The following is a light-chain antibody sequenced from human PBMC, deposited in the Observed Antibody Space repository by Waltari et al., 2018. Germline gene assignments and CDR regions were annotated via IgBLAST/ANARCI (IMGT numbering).Light chain of an antibody. CDR2: DVT. V-gene: IGLV2-11*01. CDR1: SSDVGVYDF. CDR3: CSYAGTYFWV. Sequence: QSALTQPRSVSGSPGQSVTISCSGTSSDVGVYDFISWYQPPPGKAPKPMIYDVTKRPSGLPDRFSGSKSGHTASLTISGLQAEDEADYYCCSYAGTYFWVFGGGTKLTVL. J-gene: IGLJ3*02.